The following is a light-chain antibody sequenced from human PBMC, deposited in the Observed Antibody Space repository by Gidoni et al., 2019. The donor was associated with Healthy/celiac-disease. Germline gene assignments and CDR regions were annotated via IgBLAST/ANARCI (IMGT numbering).Light chain of an antibody. CDR1: QSVSSN. CDR3: QQYDNWPPA. CDR2: GAS. Sequence: EIVMTQSPATLSVSPGERVTLSCRASQSVSSNLAWYQQKPGQAPRLLIYGASTRATGIPARFSGSGSRTEFTLTISSLQSEDFAVYYCQQYDNWPPAFGQGTKVEIK. V-gene: IGKV3-15*01. J-gene: IGKJ1*01.